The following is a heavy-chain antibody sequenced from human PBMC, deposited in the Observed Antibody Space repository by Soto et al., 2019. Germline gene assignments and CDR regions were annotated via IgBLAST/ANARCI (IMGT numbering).Heavy chain of an antibody. CDR1: GFSLSGSGMR. V-gene: IGHV2-70*04. CDR2: IDWEDTK. J-gene: IGHJ6*02. CDR3: ARAFYGMDV. Sequence: SGPTLVNHTQTLTLTCTVSGFSLSGSGMRVTWIRQPPGKALEWLARIDWEDTKLYSTSLKTRLTISKDTSKNQVVLTMTNVDPADTGTYYCARAFYGMDVWGQGTTVTVSS.